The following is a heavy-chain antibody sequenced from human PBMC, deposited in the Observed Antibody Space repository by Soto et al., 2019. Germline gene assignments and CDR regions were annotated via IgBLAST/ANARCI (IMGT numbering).Heavy chain of an antibody. D-gene: IGHD2-2*02. Sequence: QVQLVQSGAEVKTPGSSLKVSCKVSGSRFSNYVISWVRQAPGHGLEWLGRIIPIFNSTKYAQNFQGRVTIPADKSTSTAYLELSSLRSDDTAVYYCAREGRGKKAGYNGLVSLGYWGQGTLVTGSS. V-gene: IGHV1-69*06. J-gene: IGHJ4*02. CDR3: AREGRGKKAGYNGLVSLGY. CDR2: IIPIFNST. CDR1: GSRFSNYV.